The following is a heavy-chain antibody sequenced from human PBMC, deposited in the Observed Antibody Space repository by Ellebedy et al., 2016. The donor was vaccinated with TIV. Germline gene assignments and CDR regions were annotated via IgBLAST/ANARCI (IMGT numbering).Heavy chain of an antibody. J-gene: IGHJ6*02. CDR2: IYYSGST. D-gene: IGHD3-9*01. CDR3: ARCHYDILTGLPSGMDV. Sequence: MPSETLSLTCTVSGGSISSGGYYWSWLRQHPGKGLEWIGYIYYSGSTYYNPSLESRVTISLDTSKHQFSLRLSSVPAADTAVYYCARCHYDILTGLPSGMDVWGQGTTVTVSS. CDR1: GGSISSGGYY. V-gene: IGHV4-31*03.